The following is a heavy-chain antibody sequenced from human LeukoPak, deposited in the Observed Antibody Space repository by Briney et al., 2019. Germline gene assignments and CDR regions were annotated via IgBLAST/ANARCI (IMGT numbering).Heavy chain of an antibody. CDR2: ISGSGGST. D-gene: IGHD3-9*01. V-gene: IGHV3-23*01. J-gene: IGHJ4*02. Sequence: PGGSLRLSCAASGFTFSSYAMSWVRQAPGKGLEWVSAISGSGGSTYYADSVKGRFTISRDNSKNTLYLQMNSLRAEDTAVYYCAKDPALTGYPVDGRAYFDYWGQGTLVTVSS. CDR3: AKDPALTGYPVDGRAYFDY. CDR1: GFTFSSYA.